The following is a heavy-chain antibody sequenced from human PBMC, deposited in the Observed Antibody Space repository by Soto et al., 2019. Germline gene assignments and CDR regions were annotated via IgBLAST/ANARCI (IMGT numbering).Heavy chain of an antibody. J-gene: IGHJ3*02. D-gene: IGHD6-19*01. CDR1: GFTFRSYA. Sequence: EVQLLESGGGLVQPGGSLRVSCAASGFTFRSYAMCWVRQARRKGLEWLSCLGGSGDSTYYADSVKGRFTVSRDNSKNTVDLQMNSLRAEDTAVYYCVKRSGQSNGWGAFDIWGQGAMVTVSS. CDR3: VKRSGQSNGWGAFDI. V-gene: IGHV3-23*01. CDR2: LGGSGDST.